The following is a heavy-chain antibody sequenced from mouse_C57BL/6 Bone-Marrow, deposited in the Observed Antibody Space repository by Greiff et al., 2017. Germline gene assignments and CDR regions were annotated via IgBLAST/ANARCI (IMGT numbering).Heavy chain of an antibody. V-gene: IGHV1-81*01. D-gene: IGHD1-1*01. CDR2: IYPRSGNT. CDR3: AIITTVVAPCAMDY. CDR1: GYTFTSYG. J-gene: IGHJ4*01. Sequence: VKLQESGAELARPGASVKLSCKASGYTFTSYGISWVKQRTGQGLEWIGEIYPRSGNTYYNEKFKGKATLTADKSSSTAYMELRSLTSEDSAVYFCAIITTVVAPCAMDYWGQGTSLTVSS.